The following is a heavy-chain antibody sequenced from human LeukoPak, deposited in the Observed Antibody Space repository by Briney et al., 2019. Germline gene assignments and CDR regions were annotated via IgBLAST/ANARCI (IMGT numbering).Heavy chain of an antibody. D-gene: IGHD1-1*01. CDR1: GFTFDDYA. Sequence: PGGSLRLSCAASGFTFDDYAMHWVRQAPGKGLEWVSLISGDGGSTYYADSVKGRFTISRDNSKNSLYLQMNSLRTEDTALYYCAKDKASRWNNNYYSYRAAGGKGPTFTVSS. CDR2: ISGDGGST. CDR3: AKDKASRWNNNYYSYRAA. V-gene: IGHV3-43*02. J-gene: IGHJ6*03.